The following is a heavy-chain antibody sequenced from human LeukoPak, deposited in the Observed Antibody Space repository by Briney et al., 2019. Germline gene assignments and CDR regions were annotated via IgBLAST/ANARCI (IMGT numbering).Heavy chain of an antibody. V-gene: IGHV3-33*01. Sequence: PGRSLRLSCAASGFTFSSYGMHWVRQAPGKGLEWVAVIWYDGSNKYYADSVKGRFTISRDSARNTLYLQMNSLIPEDTAVYYCARLRPTGTMIRGVPNWFDPWGQGTLVTVSS. D-gene: IGHD3-10*01. CDR2: IWYDGSNK. CDR1: GFTFSSYG. CDR3: ARLRPTGTMIRGVPNWFDP. J-gene: IGHJ5*02.